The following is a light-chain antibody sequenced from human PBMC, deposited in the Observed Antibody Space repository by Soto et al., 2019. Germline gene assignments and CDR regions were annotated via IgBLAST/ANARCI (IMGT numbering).Light chain of an antibody. Sequence: EVVMTQSPATVSVSPGEGVTLSCRASQTISNDLAGYQQKPAQDPRLLIYGAATRATGVPARFSGGRSGTTFTPPISSLQSEDFAFYYCQQNNKWPPVTFGGGTKVEIK. CDR3: QQNNKWPPVT. V-gene: IGKV3-15*01. CDR2: GAA. CDR1: QTISND. J-gene: IGKJ4*01.